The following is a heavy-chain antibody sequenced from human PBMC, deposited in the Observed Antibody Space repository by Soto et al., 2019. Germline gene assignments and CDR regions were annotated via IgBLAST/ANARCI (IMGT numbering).Heavy chain of an antibody. CDR2: ISSSSSTI. CDR3: ARDLGYDYVWGSLRSKYYYYYGMDV. J-gene: IGHJ6*02. CDR1: GFTFSSYS. Sequence: EVQLVESGGGLVQPGGSLRLSCAASGFTFSSYSMNWVRQAPGKGLEWVSYISSSSSTIYYADSVKGRFTISRDNAKNSLYLQMNSLRDEDTAVYYCARDLGYDYVWGSLRSKYYYYYGMDVWGQGTTVTVSS. D-gene: IGHD3-16*01. V-gene: IGHV3-48*02.